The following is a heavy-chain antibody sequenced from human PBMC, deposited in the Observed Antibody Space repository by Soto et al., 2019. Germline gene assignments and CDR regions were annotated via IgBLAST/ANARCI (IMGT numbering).Heavy chain of an antibody. CDR1: GGTFSTYP. D-gene: IGHD6-13*01. CDR2: ITPIFGTA. CDR3: ATAEPRIAALFNWFDP. Sequence: SVKRSCKASGGTFSTYPFNWVRQATGQGLEWMGAITPIFGTANYAQKFQDRVSISADESTSTAYMELRSLRSDDTAVYYCATAEPRIAALFNWFDPWGRGTLVTVSS. J-gene: IGHJ5*02. V-gene: IGHV1-69*13.